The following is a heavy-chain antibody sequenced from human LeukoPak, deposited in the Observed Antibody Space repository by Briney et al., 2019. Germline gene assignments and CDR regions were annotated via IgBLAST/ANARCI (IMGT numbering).Heavy chain of an antibody. Sequence: GGSLRLSCAASGFTFSSYSMNWVRQAPGKGLEWVAVISYDGSNKYYADSVKGRFTISRDNTKNTLYLQMNSLRAEDTAVYYCARDWSVRELLLYYFDYWGQGTLVTVSS. CDR2: ISYDGSNK. V-gene: IGHV3-30*03. CDR1: GFTFSSYS. J-gene: IGHJ4*02. D-gene: IGHD1-26*01. CDR3: ARDWSVRELLLYYFDY.